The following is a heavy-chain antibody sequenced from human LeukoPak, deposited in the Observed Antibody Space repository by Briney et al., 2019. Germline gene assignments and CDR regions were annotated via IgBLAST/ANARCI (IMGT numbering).Heavy chain of an antibody. V-gene: IGHV3-21*01. D-gene: IGHD6-6*01. CDR3: AAAYSSSSVFDY. CDR2: ISGSSSYI. Sequence: PGGSLRLSCAASGFTFSSYNMNWVRQAPGKGLEWVSSISGSSSYICYADSVKGRFTISRDNAKNSLYLQMNSLRAEDTAVYYCAAAYSSSSVFDYWGQGTLVTVSS. J-gene: IGHJ4*02. CDR1: GFTFSSYN.